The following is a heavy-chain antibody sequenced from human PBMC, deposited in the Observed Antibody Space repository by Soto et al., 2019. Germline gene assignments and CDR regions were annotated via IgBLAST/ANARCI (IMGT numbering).Heavy chain of an antibody. Sequence: ASVKVSCKASGYTFTGYYMHWVRQAPGQGLEWMGWINPNSGGTNYAQKFQGWVTMTRDTSTSTVYMELNSLRSEDTAVYYCARAQLHYYGMDVWGQGTTVTVSS. CDR1: GYTFTGYY. V-gene: IGHV1-2*04. J-gene: IGHJ6*02. D-gene: IGHD2-2*01. CDR3: ARAQLHYYGMDV. CDR2: INPNSGGT.